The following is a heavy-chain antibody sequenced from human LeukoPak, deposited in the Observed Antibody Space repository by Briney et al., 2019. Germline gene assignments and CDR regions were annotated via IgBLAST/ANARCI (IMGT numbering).Heavy chain of an antibody. J-gene: IGHJ4*02. CDR2: ISSGRRYI. V-gene: IGHV3-21*01. CDR3: ARDTGALDS. CDR1: GYIFHLSN. Sequence: KSGGSQRLFCAASGYIFHLSNVNWVRQAPGKGLEGVSSISSGRRYIYYGDSVKGRFTISRDNVKNSLYLKMNSLRAEDTAVDCGARDTGALDSWGQGTLVTVSS. D-gene: IGHD2-8*02.